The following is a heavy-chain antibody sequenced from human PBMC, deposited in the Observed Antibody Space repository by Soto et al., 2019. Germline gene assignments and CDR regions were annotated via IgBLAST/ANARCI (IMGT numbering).Heavy chain of an antibody. CDR1: GGAINSYY. Sequence: PSETLSLTCTVSGGAINSYYWTWIRQPAGKGLEWIGRIYSSGSTKYNPSLQSRVTMSLDTSKNQFYLRLTSVTAADTAVYYCARGQRFSDWFDPWGQGTLVTVSS. V-gene: IGHV4-4*07. D-gene: IGHD3-3*01. J-gene: IGHJ5*02. CDR2: IYSSGST. CDR3: ARGQRFSDWFDP.